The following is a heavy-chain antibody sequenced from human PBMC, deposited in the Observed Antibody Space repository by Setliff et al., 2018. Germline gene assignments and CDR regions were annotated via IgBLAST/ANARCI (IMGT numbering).Heavy chain of an antibody. J-gene: IGHJ4*02. CDR1: GYSISSGYI. Sequence: PSETLSLPCTVSGYSISSGYIWGWIRQPPGKGLEWVGNIGHTGSINYNPSLKSRRTISRDTFKNQVSLKLNSVTATDTAVSYCARDRGHGGDSDYWGQGIVVIVSS. CDR2: IGHTGSI. D-gene: IGHD2-21*02. V-gene: IGHV4-38-2*02. CDR3: ARDRGHGGDSDY.